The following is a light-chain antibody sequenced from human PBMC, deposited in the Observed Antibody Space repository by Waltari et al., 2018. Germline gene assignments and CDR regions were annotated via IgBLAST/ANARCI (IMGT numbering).Light chain of an antibody. V-gene: IGLV8-61*01. CDR1: SGSLSTTSS. Sequence: QPVVTQESSLSVSPGGTVTLTCALSSGSLSTTSSSTWYQQTPGQAPRTLAYKANARSSGVPDRFSGAILGNTAALTITGAQADDESDYYCALYMGSGIWVFGGGTRLTVL. J-gene: IGLJ3*02. CDR3: ALYMGSGIWV. CDR2: KAN.